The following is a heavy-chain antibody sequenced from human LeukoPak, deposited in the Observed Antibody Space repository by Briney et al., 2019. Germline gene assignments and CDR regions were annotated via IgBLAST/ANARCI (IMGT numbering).Heavy chain of an antibody. Sequence: GGSLRLSCAASGFIFSDYSMNWVRQAPGKGLEWVASIRSSSSYIYYGDSVKGRFTISRDIAKNSLYLEMNSLTVEDTAVYYCARGWSSGYSDYWGQGTLVSVSS. V-gene: IGHV3-21*01. D-gene: IGHD3-22*01. CDR2: IRSSSSYI. J-gene: IGHJ4*02. CDR1: GFIFSDYS. CDR3: ARGWSSGYSDY.